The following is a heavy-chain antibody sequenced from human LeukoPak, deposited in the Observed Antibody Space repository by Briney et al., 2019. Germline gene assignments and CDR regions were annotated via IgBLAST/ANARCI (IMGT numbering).Heavy chain of an antibody. V-gene: IGHV3-30*02. CDR2: IRYDGSNK. J-gene: IGHJ4*02. D-gene: IGHD5-24*01. CDR3: ATEMATGY. CDR1: GFTFSSYG. Sequence: GSLRLSCAASGFTFSSYGMHWVRQAPGKGLEWVAFIRYDGSNKYYADSVKGRFTISRDNSKNTLYLQMNSLRAEDTAVYYCATEMATGYWGQGTLVTVPS.